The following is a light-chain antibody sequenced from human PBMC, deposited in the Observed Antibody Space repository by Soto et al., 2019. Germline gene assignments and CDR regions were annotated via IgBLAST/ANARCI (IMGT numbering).Light chain of an antibody. Sequence: QSALTQPRSVSGSPGQSVAISCTGSSSDVGGYNYVSWYQQHPGKAPKVMIYYVSKRPSGVPDRFSGSKSGDTASLTITGLQAEDEADYYCCSYAGGPYVCGTGTKLTVL. CDR1: SSDVGGYNY. CDR2: YVS. CDR3: CSYAGGPYV. V-gene: IGLV2-11*01. J-gene: IGLJ1*01.